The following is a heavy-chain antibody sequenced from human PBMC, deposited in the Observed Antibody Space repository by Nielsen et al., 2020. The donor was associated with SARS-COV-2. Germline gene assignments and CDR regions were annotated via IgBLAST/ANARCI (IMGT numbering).Heavy chain of an antibody. D-gene: IGHD6-25*01. CDR1: GFTFSSYT. Sequence: GGSLRLSCAASGFTFSSYTMNWVRQAPGKGLEWVSSISSTSTYKFYSDSVKGRFTISRDNAKNSLYLQMNSLRAEDTALYYCAKLGLQAAEVDYWGQGTLVTVSS. V-gene: IGHV3-21*04. CDR2: ISSTSTYK. J-gene: IGHJ4*02. CDR3: AKLGLQAAEVDY.